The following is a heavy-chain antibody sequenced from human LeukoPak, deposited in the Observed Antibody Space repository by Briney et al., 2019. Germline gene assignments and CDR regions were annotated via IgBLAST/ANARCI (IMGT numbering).Heavy chain of an antibody. D-gene: IGHD1-26*01. CDR2: VHLNGAT. CDR3: TRESGAFAPFGF. Sequence: PSGTLSLTCAVSGVSILSTNWWSWVRQPPGKGLEWIGEVHLNGATNYNPSVEGRVTMSIDKSKNHLSLEVISVTAADTAMSYCTRESGAFAPFGFWGQGTLVTVSS. V-gene: IGHV4-4*02. J-gene: IGHJ4*02. CDR1: GVSILSTNW.